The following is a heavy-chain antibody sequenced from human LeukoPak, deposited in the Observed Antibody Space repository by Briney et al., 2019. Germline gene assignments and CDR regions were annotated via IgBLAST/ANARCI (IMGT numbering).Heavy chain of an antibody. J-gene: IGHJ3*02. CDR1: GGSIISYY. Sequence: SETLSLACTVSGGSIISYYWSWIRQPPGKGLEWIGYIYYSGSTNYNPSLKSRVTISVDTSKNQFSLKLSSVTAADTAVYYCATSYPYYDFWSGYYRRHDAFDIWGQGTMATVSS. D-gene: IGHD3-3*01. CDR3: ATSYPYYDFWSGYYRRHDAFDI. V-gene: IGHV4-59*01. CDR2: IYYSGST.